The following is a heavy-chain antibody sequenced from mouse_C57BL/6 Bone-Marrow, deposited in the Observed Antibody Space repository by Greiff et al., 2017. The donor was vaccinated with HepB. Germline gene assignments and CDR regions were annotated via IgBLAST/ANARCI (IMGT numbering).Heavy chain of an antibody. J-gene: IGHJ4*01. CDR2: INPSSGYT. CDR3: ARKLEGYAMDY. Sequence: VKLQQSGAELARPGASVKMSCKASGYTFTSYTMHWVKQRPGQGLEWIGYINPSSGYTKYNQKFKDKATLTADKSSSTAYMKLRSLTSEDSSVYYCARKLEGYAMDYWGQGTSVTVSS. CDR1: GYTFTSYT. V-gene: IGHV1-4*01.